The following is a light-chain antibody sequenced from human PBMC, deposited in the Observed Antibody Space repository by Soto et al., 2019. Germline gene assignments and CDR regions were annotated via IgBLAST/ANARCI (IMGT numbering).Light chain of an antibody. Sequence: EIVITQSPATLSVSPGERATLSRRASQSVSSNLAWYQQKPGQAPRLLIYGASTRATGIPDRFSGSGSGTDFTLTISRLEPEDFAVYYCQQYNNSPLTFGGGTKVDI. CDR2: GAS. V-gene: IGKV3D-15*02. CDR1: QSVSSN. CDR3: QQYNNSPLT. J-gene: IGKJ4*01.